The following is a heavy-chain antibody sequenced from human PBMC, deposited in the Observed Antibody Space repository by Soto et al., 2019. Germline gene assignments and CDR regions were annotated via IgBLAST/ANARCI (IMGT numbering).Heavy chain of an antibody. Sequence: SQTLSLTCAISGDSVSSNRGAWNWIRQSPSRGLEWLGRTYYRSKWYNEYAVSVKSRITINPDTSKNQFSLHLNSVTPDDTAVYYCARGYGRLDPWGQGTLVTVSS. CDR3: ARGYGRLDP. CDR2: TYYRSKWYN. CDR1: GDSVSSNRGA. V-gene: IGHV6-1*01. D-gene: IGHD4-17*01. J-gene: IGHJ5*02.